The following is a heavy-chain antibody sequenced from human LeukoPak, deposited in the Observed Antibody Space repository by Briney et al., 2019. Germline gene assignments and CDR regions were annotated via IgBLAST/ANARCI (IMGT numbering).Heavy chain of an antibody. Sequence: GGSLRLSCAASGFTFSSHGMQWVRQAPGKGLEWVAVISYDGSTKYYADSVKGRFTISRVNSKSTLYLQMNSLRAEDTAVYYCAKESGSRSYGAYFPHWGQGTLVTVSS. V-gene: IGHV3-30*18. J-gene: IGHJ1*01. CDR3: AKESGSRSYGAYFPH. CDR1: GFTFSSHG. D-gene: IGHD6-13*01. CDR2: ISYDGSTK.